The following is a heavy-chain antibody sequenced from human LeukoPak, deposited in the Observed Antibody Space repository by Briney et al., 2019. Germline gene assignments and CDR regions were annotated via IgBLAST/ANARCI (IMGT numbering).Heavy chain of an antibody. D-gene: IGHD3-16*01. V-gene: IGHV3-48*01. CDR2: ISTTGTNT. CDR3: TRDLSMICGGVNFDS. J-gene: IGHJ4*02. Sequence: GGSLRLSCAASGFTFSSYSMDWVRQAPGKGPEWVSYISTTGTNTHYADSVKGRFTISRDNAKNSVDLHLSSLRAEDTAVYYCTRDLSMICGGVNFDSWGQGTLVTVSS. CDR1: GFTFSSYS.